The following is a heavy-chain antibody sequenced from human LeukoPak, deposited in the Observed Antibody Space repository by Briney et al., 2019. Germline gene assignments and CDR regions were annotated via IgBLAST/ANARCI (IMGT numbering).Heavy chain of an antibody. J-gene: IGHJ4*02. CDR2: IYSDGST. D-gene: IGHD5-24*01. V-gene: IGHV3-53*01. CDR3: ARVGEMGEIDY. Sequence: PGGSLRLSCAASGFTVSSNYMSWVRQAPGKGLEWVSVIYSDGSTYYADSVKGRFTISRDNSKNTLYLQMNSLRAEDTAVYYCARVGEMGEIDYWGQGTLVTVSS. CDR1: GFTVSSNY.